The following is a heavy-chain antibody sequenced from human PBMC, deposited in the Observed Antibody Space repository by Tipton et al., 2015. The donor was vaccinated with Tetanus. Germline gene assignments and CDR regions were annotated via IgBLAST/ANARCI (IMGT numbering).Heavy chain of an antibody. J-gene: IGHJ4*02. V-gene: IGHV4-39*07. Sequence: TLSLTCTVSDESISSSSYYWGWIRHHPGRGLEWIASISNSGTSYNNPSFRSRVTISVDTSKNQFSLKLNSVTAADTAVYYCARANNEFPKKGPFDYWGQGALVIVSS. D-gene: IGHD1-1*01. CDR2: ISNSGTS. CDR1: DESISSSSYY. CDR3: ARANNEFPKKGPFDY.